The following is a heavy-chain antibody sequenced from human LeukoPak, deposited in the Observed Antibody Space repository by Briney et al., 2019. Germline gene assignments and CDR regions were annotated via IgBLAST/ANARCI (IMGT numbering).Heavy chain of an antibody. Sequence: GGSLRLSCAASGFTFSSYSMNWVRQAPGKGLEWVSSISSSSNYIYYADSVKGRFTISRDNAKNSLYLQMNSLRAEDTAVYYCARDWRAAAGTGDWGQGTLVTVSS. CDR1: GFTFSSYS. V-gene: IGHV3-21*01. CDR2: ISSSSNYI. CDR3: ARDWRAAAGTGD. J-gene: IGHJ4*02. D-gene: IGHD6-13*01.